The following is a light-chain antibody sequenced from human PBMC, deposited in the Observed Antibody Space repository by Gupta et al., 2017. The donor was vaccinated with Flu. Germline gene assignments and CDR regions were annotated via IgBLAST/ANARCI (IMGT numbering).Light chain of an antibody. V-gene: IGLV1-44*01. J-gene: IGLJ2*01. Sequence: PVLTHPPSASGTPGQRVTIPCSGSSSNVGTNSVNWYQQFPRTAPRHLIFGKNRRPSGGVDRFFCDTTCGYASPVISGVQSEDEEDDYCAGLDAGLNGSVFGGGTRVTVL. CDR3: AGLDAGLNGSV. CDR1: SSNVGTNS. CDR2: GKN.